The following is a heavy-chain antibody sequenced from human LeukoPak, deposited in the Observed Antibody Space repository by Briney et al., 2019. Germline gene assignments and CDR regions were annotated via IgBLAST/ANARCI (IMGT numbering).Heavy chain of an antibody. CDR3: AKDKSSTIFGVVITTLDYYYYMDV. Sequence: GGSVRLSCAASGFTFSRYAMTWVRQAPGKGLEWVPVISGSGGSTYYADSVKCRFTISRDNSKNTLYLQMNSVRDEDTAVYYCAKDKSSTIFGVVITTLDYYYYMDVWGKGTTVTVSS. V-gene: IGHV3-23*01. D-gene: IGHD3-3*01. J-gene: IGHJ6*03. CDR2: ISGSGGST. CDR1: GFTFSRYA.